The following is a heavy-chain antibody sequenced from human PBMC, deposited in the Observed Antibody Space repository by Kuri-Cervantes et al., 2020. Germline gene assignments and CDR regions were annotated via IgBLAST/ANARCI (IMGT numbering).Heavy chain of an antibody. CDR1: GYSISSGYF. D-gene: IGHD5-24*01. V-gene: IGHV4-38-2*01. J-gene: IGHJ2*01. CDR3: ARRERWMYWYFDL. Sequence: SETLSLTCAVSGYSISSGYFWGWIRQPPGKGLEWIGSIYHSGNTHYNPSLKSGVTISVDTSKNQFSLKVNSVIAADTAVYYCARRERWMYWYFDLWGRGTLVTVSS. CDR2: IYHSGNT.